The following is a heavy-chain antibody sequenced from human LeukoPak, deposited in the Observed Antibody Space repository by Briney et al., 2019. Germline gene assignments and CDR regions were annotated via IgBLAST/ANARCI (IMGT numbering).Heavy chain of an antibody. J-gene: IGHJ4*02. CDR2: VHLDGRT. CDR1: GGSVTSTNW. Sequence: SETLSLTCDVSGGSVTSTNWWTWARQPPGKGLEWIGEVHLDGRTNYNPPLKRRLIMSVDLPENHISLKLTSVTAADTAVYYCAREGGFYRPLDYSGQGTLVTVSS. V-gene: IGHV4-4*02. CDR3: AREGGFYRPLDY. D-gene: IGHD3-3*01.